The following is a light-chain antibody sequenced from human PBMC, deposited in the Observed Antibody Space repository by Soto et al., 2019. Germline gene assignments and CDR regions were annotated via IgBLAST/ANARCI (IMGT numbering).Light chain of an antibody. CDR2: GAS. V-gene: IGKV3-20*01. Sequence: EIVLTQSPGTLSLSPGERATLSCRASQSVTSSYLAWYQHKRGQAPRLLIYGASSRATGIPDRFGGSGSGPDSTLTISRLEPEDFAVYYCQQYGSSPYTFGQGTKLEIK. CDR3: QQYGSSPYT. J-gene: IGKJ2*01. CDR1: QSVTSSY.